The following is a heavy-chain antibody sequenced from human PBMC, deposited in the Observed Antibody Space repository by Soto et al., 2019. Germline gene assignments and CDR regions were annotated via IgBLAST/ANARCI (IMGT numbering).Heavy chain of an antibody. CDR1: GFPFSSYS. V-gene: IGHV3-48*01. J-gene: IGHJ6*03. CDR3: AKDMANYDFWSGYYYYYYYYMDV. Sequence: GGSLRLSCAAPGFPFSSYSMNWVRQAPGKGLEGVSYIISSSSTINNADYVKGRFTISRDNSKNTLYPQINSLRAEDTAVYYCAKDMANYDFWSGYYYYYYYYMDVWGKGTTVTVSS. D-gene: IGHD3-3*01. CDR2: IISSSSTI.